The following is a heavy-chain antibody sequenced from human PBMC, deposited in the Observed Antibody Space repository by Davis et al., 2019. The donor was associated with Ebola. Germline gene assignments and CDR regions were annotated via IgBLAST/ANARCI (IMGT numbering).Heavy chain of an antibody. J-gene: IGHJ5*02. Sequence: PSETLSLTCTVSGGSISSYYWSWIRQPPGKGLEWIGYIYYSGSTNYNPSLKSRVTISVDTSKNQFSLKLSSVTAADTAVYYCARAMTRTTTVTRGAWFDPWGQGTLVTVSS. CDR3: ARAMTRTTTVTRGAWFDP. CDR1: GGSISSYY. V-gene: IGHV4-59*01. CDR2: IYYSGST. D-gene: IGHD4-11*01.